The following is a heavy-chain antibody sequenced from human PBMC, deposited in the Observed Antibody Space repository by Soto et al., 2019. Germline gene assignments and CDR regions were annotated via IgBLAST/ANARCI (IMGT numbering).Heavy chain of an antibody. CDR3: ATGRYWFDP. CDR2: IIPIFGTA. V-gene: IGHV1-69*12. J-gene: IGHJ5*02. CDR1: GGTFRSCA. Sequence: QVHRVQSGAEVKKPGSSEKVSCEASGGTFRSCAISWVRQAPGQGLEWMGGIIPIFGTANYAQKFQGRVTITADESTSTAYMELSSLRSEDTAVYYCATGRYWFDPWGQGTLVTVSS.